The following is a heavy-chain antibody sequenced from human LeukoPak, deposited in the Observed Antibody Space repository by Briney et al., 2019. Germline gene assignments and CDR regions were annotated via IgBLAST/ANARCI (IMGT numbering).Heavy chain of an antibody. V-gene: IGHV3-7*03. J-gene: IGHJ4*02. CDR3: ARGSQEGSMVRGVITSYYFDY. D-gene: IGHD3-10*01. CDR1: GFTFSSYW. CDR2: IKQGGSEK. Sequence: PGRSLRLSCAASGFTFSSYWMSWVRQAPGKGLEWVANIKQGGSEKYYVDSVKGRFTISRDNAKNSLYLQMNSLRAEDTAVYYCARGSQEGSMVRGVITSYYFDYWGQGTLVTVSS.